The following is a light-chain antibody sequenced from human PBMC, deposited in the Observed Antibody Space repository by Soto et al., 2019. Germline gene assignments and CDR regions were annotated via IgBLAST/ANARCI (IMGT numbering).Light chain of an antibody. J-gene: IGLJ2*01. CDR2: TNN. V-gene: IGLV1-44*01. CDR3: AAWDDSLNAVV. Sequence: QSVLTQPPSVSGTPVHKVSISCSGSTSNLGGNTVNWYQQLPGTAPKLLIYTNNQRPSGVPDRFSGSKSGTSASLAISGLRSEDEADFYCAAWDDSLNAVVFGGGTQLTVL. CDR1: TSNLGGNT.